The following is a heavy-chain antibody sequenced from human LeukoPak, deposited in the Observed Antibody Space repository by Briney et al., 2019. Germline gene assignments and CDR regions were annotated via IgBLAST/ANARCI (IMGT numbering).Heavy chain of an antibody. V-gene: IGHV4-38-2*02. D-gene: IGHD3-3*01. CDR3: ARERYYDFWSGYYGWFDP. CDR1: GYSISSGYY. CDR2: IYHSGST. Sequence: PSETLSLTCTVSGYSISSGYYWGWIRQPPGKGLEWIGSIYHSGSTYYNPSLKSRLTISADTSKNQFSLRLSSVTAADTAVYYCARERYYDFWSGYYGWFDPWGQGTLVTVSS. J-gene: IGHJ5*02.